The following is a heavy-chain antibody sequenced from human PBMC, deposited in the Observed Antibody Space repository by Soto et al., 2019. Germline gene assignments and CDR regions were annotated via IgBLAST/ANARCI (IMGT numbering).Heavy chain of an antibody. D-gene: IGHD4-4*01. CDR2: IIPLFRTP. CDR1: GGTFSSSA. J-gene: IGHJ6*02. Sequence: QVQLVQYGAEMKEPGSSVKVSCKTSGGTFSSSAISWLRQAPGQGLEWMGGIIPLFRTPDYAQKFQGRVTIDADESTSTAYMELSSLRSEDTAVYYCARDNDRLQLGGNYYYSLDVWGQGTTITVSS. CDR3: ARDNDRLQLGGNYYYSLDV. V-gene: IGHV1-69*12.